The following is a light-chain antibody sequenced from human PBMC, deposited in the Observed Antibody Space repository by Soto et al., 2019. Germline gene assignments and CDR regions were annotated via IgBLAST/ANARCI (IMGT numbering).Light chain of an antibody. CDR1: GSTLGNYKY. CDR3: FSYTSSGTYV. V-gene: IGLV2-14*01. CDR2: EVS. J-gene: IGLJ1*01. Sequence: QSVLTQPASVSGSPGQSITFSCTGTGSTLGNYKYVSWYQQHPGKAPKLMIYEVSNRPSGVSNRFSGSKSGNTASLTISGLQAEDETDYYCFSYTSSGTYVFGTGTKLTVL.